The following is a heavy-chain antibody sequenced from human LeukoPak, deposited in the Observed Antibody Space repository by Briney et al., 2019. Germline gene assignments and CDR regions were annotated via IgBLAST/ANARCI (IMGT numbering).Heavy chain of an antibody. J-gene: IGHJ4*02. Sequence: GGSLRLSCAASGFTFSSYSMNWVRQAPGKGLEWASSISSSSSYIYYADSVKGRFTISRDNAKNSLYLQMNSLRAEDTAVYYCARDAMVRGVIGDYWGQGTLVTVSS. CDR2: ISSSSSYI. V-gene: IGHV3-21*01. CDR1: GFTFSSYS. CDR3: ARDAMVRGVIGDY. D-gene: IGHD3-10*01.